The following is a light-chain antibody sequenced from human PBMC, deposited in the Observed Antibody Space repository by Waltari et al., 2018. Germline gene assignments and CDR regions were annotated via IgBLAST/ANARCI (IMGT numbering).Light chain of an antibody. V-gene: IGLV2-14*01. CDR1: SSDVGTYNY. J-gene: IGLJ3*02. CDR3: SSSTSSTPLRV. CDR2: DVS. Sequence: QSALTQPASVSGSPGQSITISCTGTSSDVGTYNYVSWYQQQQGKAPKLMIYDVSKRPSWVSNRFSGSKAGNTASLTISGLQAEDEADYYCSSSTSSTPLRVFGGGTKVTVL.